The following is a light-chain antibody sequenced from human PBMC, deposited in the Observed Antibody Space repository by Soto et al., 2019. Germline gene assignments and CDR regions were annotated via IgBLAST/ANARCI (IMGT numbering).Light chain of an antibody. J-gene: IGLJ2*01. V-gene: IGLV1-44*01. Sequence: QLVLTQPPSASGAPGQRVTISCSGSSSNIGSNTVNWYQQLPGTAPQLLIYSNDQRPSGVPDRVSGSKSGTSASLAISGLQSEDEADYYCAAWDNSLDGHVVFGGGTKLTVL. CDR1: SSNIGSNT. CDR3: AAWDNSLDGHVV. CDR2: SND.